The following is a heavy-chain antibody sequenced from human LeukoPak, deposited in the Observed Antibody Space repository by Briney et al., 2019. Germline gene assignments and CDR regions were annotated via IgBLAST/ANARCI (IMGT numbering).Heavy chain of an antibody. CDR1: GFTFSSYA. Sequence: PGGSLRLSCAASGFTFSSYAMSWVRQAPGKGLEWVSAISGSGGNTYYADSVKGRFTISRDNSKNTLYLQMNSLRAEDTAVYYCAKGLTYYYDSSGYTECAFDIWGQGAIVTVSS. CDR3: AKGLTYYYDSSGYTECAFDI. CDR2: ISGSGGNT. D-gene: IGHD3-22*01. J-gene: IGHJ3*02. V-gene: IGHV3-23*01.